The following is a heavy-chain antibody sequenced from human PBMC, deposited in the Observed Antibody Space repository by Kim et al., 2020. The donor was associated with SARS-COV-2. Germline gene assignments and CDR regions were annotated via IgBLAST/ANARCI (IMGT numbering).Heavy chain of an antibody. CDR3: AKALLSESSFDF. D-gene: IGHD3-3*01. J-gene: IGHJ4*02. V-gene: IGHV3-23*01. Sequence: GGSLRLSCAASGFTFSSYAVNWVRQAPGKGLEWISTVGDSGSRTYYADSVKGRFTITRDNSKNTLYLQMNDLRAEDTAVYYCAKALLSESSFDFWGQGTLVPVSS. CDR1: GFTFSSYA. CDR2: VGDSGSRT.